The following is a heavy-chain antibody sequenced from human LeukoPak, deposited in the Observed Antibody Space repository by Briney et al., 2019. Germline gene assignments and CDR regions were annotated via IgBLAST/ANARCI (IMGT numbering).Heavy chain of an antibody. CDR3: ARQVPDDNDGSGSPIWFDR. V-gene: IGHV4-59*08. D-gene: IGHD3-22*01. Sequence: NPSETLSLTCTVSGDSISSYDWSWIRQPPGKGLEWIGYISHSGSTNYYPSLKRRVTISLTMSKNQSSLKLTSVTAADTAVDYCARQVPDDNDGSGSPIWFDRWGQGSMVTVSS. CDR1: GDSISSYD. J-gene: IGHJ5*02. CDR2: ISHSGST.